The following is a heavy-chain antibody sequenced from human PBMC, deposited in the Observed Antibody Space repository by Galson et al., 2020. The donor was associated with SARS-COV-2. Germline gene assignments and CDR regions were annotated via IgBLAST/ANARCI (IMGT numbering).Heavy chain of an antibody. Sequence: SETLSLTCSVSGGSISSTGNYWDWIRQPPGKGLEWIGTIFYSGKTHFNPSLKSRVTISTDTSKNQVSLNLTSVTAADPAVYYCARAGGVTICSVVMSGPLDVWGQGKMVTVSS. D-gene: IGHD3-16*01. CDR2: IFYSGKT. CDR3: ARAGGVTICSVVMSGPLDV. CDR1: GGSISSTGNY. V-gene: IGHV4-39*07. J-gene: IGHJ3*01.